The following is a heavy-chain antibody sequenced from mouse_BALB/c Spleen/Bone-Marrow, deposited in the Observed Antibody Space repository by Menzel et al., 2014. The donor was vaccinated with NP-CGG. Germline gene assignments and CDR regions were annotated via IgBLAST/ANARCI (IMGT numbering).Heavy chain of an antibody. Sequence: EVKLVESGPDLVKPSQSLSLTCTVTGYSITSGYSWHWTRQFPGNKLEWMGYIHYSGSTYYNPSLKSRISITRDTSKNQFFLQLNSVTTEDTATYYCARRGSSSYWYFDVWGAGTTVTVSS. D-gene: IGHD1-1*01. CDR1: GYSITSGYS. J-gene: IGHJ1*01. CDR2: IHYSGST. V-gene: IGHV3-1*02. CDR3: ARRGSSSYWYFDV.